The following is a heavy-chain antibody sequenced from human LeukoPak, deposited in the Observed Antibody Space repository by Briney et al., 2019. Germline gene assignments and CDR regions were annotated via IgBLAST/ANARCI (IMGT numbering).Heavy chain of an antibody. D-gene: IGHD6-13*01. V-gene: IGHV1-8*01. Sequence: GASVKVSYKASGYTFTSYDINWVRQATGQGLEWMGWMNPNSGNTGYAQKFQGRVTMTRNTSISTAYMELSSLRSEDTAVYYCARRGSSWYEAFDIWGQGTMVTVSS. CDR1: GYTFTSYD. CDR2: MNPNSGNT. J-gene: IGHJ3*02. CDR3: ARRGSSWYEAFDI.